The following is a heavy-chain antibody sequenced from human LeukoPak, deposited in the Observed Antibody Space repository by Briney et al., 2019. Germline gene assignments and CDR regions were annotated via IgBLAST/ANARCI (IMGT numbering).Heavy chain of an antibody. V-gene: IGHV3-23*01. CDR3: VRREYDSSGYSYYFDY. CDR2: SGSGGST. J-gene: IGHJ4*02. Sequence: SGSGGSTYYADSVKGRFTISRDNSKNTLYLQMNSLRAEDTAVYYCVRREYDSSGYSYYFDYWGQGTLVTVSS. D-gene: IGHD3-22*01.